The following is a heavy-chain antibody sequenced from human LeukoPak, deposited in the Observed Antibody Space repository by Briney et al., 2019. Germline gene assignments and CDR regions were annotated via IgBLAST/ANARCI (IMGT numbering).Heavy chain of an antibody. CDR1: GFTFSSYT. V-gene: IGHV3-30*04. D-gene: IGHD3/OR15-3a*01. CDR2: ISYDGSNK. Sequence: GGSLRLSCAASGFTFSSYTMHWVRQTPGKGLEWVAVISYDGSNKYYADSVKGRFTISRDNSKNTLYLQMNSLRAEDTAMYYCARGSGYKYDFTGRERTKSRLDYWGQGTLVAVSS. CDR3: ARGSGYKYDFTGRERTKSRLDY. J-gene: IGHJ4*02.